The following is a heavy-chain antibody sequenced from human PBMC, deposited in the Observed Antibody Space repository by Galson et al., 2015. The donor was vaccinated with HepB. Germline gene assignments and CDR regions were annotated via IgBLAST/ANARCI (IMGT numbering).Heavy chain of an antibody. D-gene: IGHD4/OR15-4a*01. CDR2: IWPGDSDT. Sequence: QSGAEVKKPGESLKISCKGSGYTFTNYWIGWVRQMPGKGLEWMGIIWPGDSDTRYSPSFQGQVTISVDKSISTAYLQWSSLKASDTAMYYCASVVGASGNSYGAGFDIWGQGTMVTVSS. CDR3: ASVVGASGNSYGAGFDI. J-gene: IGHJ3*02. CDR1: GYTFTNYW. V-gene: IGHV5-51*03.